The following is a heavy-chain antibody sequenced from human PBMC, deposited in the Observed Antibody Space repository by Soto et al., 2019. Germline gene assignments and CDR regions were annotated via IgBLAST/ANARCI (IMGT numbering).Heavy chain of an antibody. CDR2: IYYNGST. CDR1: RGSITTGGPF. V-gene: IGHV4-31*03. Sequence: QVQLRESGPGLVKPSQTLSLTCTVSRGSITTGGPFWTWIRQFPGKGLEWIGNIYYNGSTDSNPSLSSRVIISVYGSKNQFSLNLTSVTAADSAVYYCARDRIVVVPDIAWRYYYCGMDVWGRGTTVTVSS. J-gene: IGHJ6*01. D-gene: IGHD2-15*01. CDR3: ARDRIVVVPDIAWRYYYCGMDV.